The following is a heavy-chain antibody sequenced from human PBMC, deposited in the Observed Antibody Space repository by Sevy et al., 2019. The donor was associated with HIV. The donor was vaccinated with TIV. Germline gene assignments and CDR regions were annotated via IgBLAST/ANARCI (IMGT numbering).Heavy chain of an antibody. CDR2: INHSGST. V-gene: IGHV4-34*01. CDR3: ATRRGHLSFDY. CDR1: GGSFSGYC. Sequence: SETLSLTCVVYGGSFSGYCWSWIRQPPGKGLEWIGEINHSGSTNYNPSLKSRVTTSADTSKNQFSLKLSSVTAADTAVYYCATRRGHLSFDYWGQGTLVTVSS. J-gene: IGHJ4*02.